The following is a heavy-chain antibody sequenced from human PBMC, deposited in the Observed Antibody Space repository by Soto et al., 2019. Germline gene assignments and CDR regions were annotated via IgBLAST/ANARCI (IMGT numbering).Heavy chain of an antibody. V-gene: IGHV4-4*02. CDR2: IHHSGSS. D-gene: IGHD2-2*01. Sequence: SETLSLTCAVFGGSISSDNWWSWVRQPPGKGLELIGEIHHSGSSNYNPSLKSRVIISRDTSMNQLFLKMNSVTAADTAVYYCARMPYSYYAMAVWGQGTTVTVSS. CDR3: ARMPYSYYAMAV. CDR1: GGSISSDNW. J-gene: IGHJ6*02.